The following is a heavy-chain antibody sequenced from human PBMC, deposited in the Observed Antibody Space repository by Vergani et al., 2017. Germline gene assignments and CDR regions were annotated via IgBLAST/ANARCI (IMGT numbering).Heavy chain of an antibody. CDR2: ISWNSGAI. D-gene: IGHD5-18*01. J-gene: IGHJ4*02. Sequence: EVQLVESGGGLVQPGRFLRLSCATSGFTFDDHAMHWVRQVPGKGLEWVSGISWNSGAISYADSVKGRFSISRDNAKNSLYLQMNSLSADDMAFYYCVRQRGYSSGYFDYWGQGTLVTVSS. CDR3: VRQRGYSSGYFDY. CDR1: GFTFDDHA. V-gene: IGHV3-9*03.